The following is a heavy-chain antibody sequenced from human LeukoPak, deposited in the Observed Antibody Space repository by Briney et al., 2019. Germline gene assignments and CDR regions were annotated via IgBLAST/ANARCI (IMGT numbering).Heavy chain of an antibody. CDR2: IYYSGST. CDR1: GGSISSYY. CDR3: ASLAGGDGSNLGAYLDY. J-gene: IGHJ4*02. D-gene: IGHD5-24*01. Sequence: SETLSLTCTVSGGSISSYYWSWIRQPPGKGLEWIGYIYYSGSTNYNPSLKSRVTISVDTSKNQFSLKLSSVTAADAAVYYCASLAGGDGSNLGAYLDYWGQGTLVTVSS. V-gene: IGHV4-59*01.